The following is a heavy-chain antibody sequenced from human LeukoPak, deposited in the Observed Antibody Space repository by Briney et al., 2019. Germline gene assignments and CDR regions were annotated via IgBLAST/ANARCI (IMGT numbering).Heavy chain of an antibody. J-gene: IGHJ5*02. CDR1: GYTFTSYG. CDR3: ATENLRYFDWFPFDP. D-gene: IGHD3-9*01. Sequence: GASVKVSCKASGYTFTSYGISWVRQAPGQGLEWMGWISAYNGNTNYAQKLQGRVTMTTDTSTSTAYMELRSLRSDDTAVYYCATENLRYFDWFPFDPWGQGTLVTVSS. CDR2: ISAYNGNT. V-gene: IGHV1-18*01.